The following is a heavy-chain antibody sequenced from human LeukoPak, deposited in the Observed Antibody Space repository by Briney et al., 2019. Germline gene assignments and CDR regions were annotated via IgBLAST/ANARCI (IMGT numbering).Heavy chain of an antibody. CDR2: IYYSGST. J-gene: IGHJ4*02. CDR1: GGSISSYY. D-gene: IGHD6-6*01. V-gene: IGHV4-59*01. Sequence: PSETLSLTCTVSGGSISSYYWSWIRQPPGKGLEWIGYIYYSGSTNYNPSLKSRVTISVATSKNQFSLKLSSVTAADTAVYYCASSEYSSSSPDYWGQGTLVTVSS. CDR3: ASSEYSSSSPDY.